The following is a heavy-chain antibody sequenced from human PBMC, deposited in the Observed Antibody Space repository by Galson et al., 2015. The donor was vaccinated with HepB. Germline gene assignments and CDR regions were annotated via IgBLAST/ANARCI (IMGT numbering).Heavy chain of an antibody. Sequence: SLRLSCAASGFTFSTYAMSWVRQAPGKGLEWVAGISSGGSSTYYADSVKGRFTIPRDNSKNTLYLRINSLGGGDTAVDYCVKQQTNYYGSGNFYRVDACDIWGQGAMVTVSS. D-gene: IGHD3-10*01. CDR2: ISSGGSST. J-gene: IGHJ3*02. CDR1: GFTFSTYA. V-gene: IGHV3-23*01. CDR3: VKQQTNYYGSGNFYRVDACDI.